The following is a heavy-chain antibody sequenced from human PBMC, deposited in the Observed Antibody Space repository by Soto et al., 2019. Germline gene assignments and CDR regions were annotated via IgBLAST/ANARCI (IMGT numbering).Heavy chain of an antibody. V-gene: IGHV3-30*04. CDR1: GFTLSIYA. CDR2: ISYDGSNK. Sequence: GXSLRLSCAASGFTLSIYAMHWVRQAPGKGLEWVAVISYDGSNKYYADSVKGRFTISRDNSKNTLYLQMNSLRAEDTAVYYCAKDPSATVTTFDYWGQGTLVTVSS. J-gene: IGHJ4*02. CDR3: AKDPSATVTTFDY. D-gene: IGHD4-4*01.